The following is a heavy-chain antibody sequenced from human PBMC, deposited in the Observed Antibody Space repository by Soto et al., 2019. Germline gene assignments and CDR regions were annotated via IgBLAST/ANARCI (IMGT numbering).Heavy chain of an antibody. V-gene: IGHV1-18*01. CDR3: AGEVEGSYSPADF. CDR2: VSSYNGNT. CDR1: GYTFTDHG. Sequence: ASVKVSCKTSGYTFTDHGIDWVRQAPGQGLEWVGWVSSYNGNTNYAYNLKDRVIMTTDASTGTAYMELRGLRSDDTAVYYCAGEVEGSYSPADFWGHGTPVTVSS. D-gene: IGHD3-10*01. J-gene: IGHJ4*01.